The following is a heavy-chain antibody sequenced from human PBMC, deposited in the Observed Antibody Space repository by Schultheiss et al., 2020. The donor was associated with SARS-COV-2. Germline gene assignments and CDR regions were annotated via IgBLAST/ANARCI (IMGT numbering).Heavy chain of an antibody. CDR1: GSSISGYF. Sequence: SQTLSLTCTVSGSSISGYFWTWIRQPPGKGLEQMGKIYYTGITKYNPSLKSRVTISIDTSKNQFSLKLGSVTAADTAVYFCARATRVESLFSVRGGSFDFWGRGALVTVSS. D-gene: IGHD5-24*01. CDR2: IYYTGIT. CDR3: ARATRVESLFSVRGGSFDF. V-gene: IGHV4-59*01. J-gene: IGHJ4*02.